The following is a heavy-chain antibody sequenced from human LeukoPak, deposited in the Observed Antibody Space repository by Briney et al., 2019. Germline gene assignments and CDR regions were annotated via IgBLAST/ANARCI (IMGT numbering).Heavy chain of an antibody. CDR2: IIPIFGIA. Sequence: SVKVSCKASGGTFSSNAISWVRQAPGQGLEWMGRIIPIFGIANYAQKFQGRVTITADKSTSTAYMELSSLRSEDTAVYYCAGPPSPSSLDAFDIWGQGTMVTVSS. V-gene: IGHV1-69*04. D-gene: IGHD6-13*01. CDR1: GGTFSSNA. CDR3: AGPPSPSSLDAFDI. J-gene: IGHJ3*02.